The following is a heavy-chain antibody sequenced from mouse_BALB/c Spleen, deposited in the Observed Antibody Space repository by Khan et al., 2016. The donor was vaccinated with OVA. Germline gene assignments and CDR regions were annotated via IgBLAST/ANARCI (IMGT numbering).Heavy chain of an antibody. CDR3: ARGTWQSYYFDY. J-gene: IGHJ2*01. Sequence: VQLKESGPELVKPGTSVKMSCKASGYRFTSYIIHWVKQRPGQGLEWIGYINPYNGATKYNEKFKGKATLTSDKSSNTAYMELSSLTSEDSAVYYCARGTWQSYYFDYWGQGTTLTVSS. V-gene: IGHV1S136*01. CDR2: INPYNGAT. CDR1: GYRFTSYI. D-gene: IGHD3-3*01.